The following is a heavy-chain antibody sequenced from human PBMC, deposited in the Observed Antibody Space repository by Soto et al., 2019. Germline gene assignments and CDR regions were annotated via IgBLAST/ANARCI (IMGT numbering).Heavy chain of an antibody. CDR3: ARGHKGLEV. CDR2: IKQDGSEK. V-gene: IGHV3-7*01. CDR1: GLVFSSFW. Sequence: PGGSLRLSCEASGLVFSSFWMIWVRQAPGKGLEWVAYIKQDGSEKYYVDSVKGRFTISRDNPKSSLYLQMNNLRAEDTAVYYCARGHKGLEVWGQGTTVTVSS. J-gene: IGHJ6*02.